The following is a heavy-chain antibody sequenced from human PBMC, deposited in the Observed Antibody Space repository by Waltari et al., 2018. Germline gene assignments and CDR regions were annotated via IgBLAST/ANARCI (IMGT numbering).Heavy chain of an antibody. Sequence: QVQLQQWGAGLLKPSETLSLTCAVYGGSFSGYYWSWIRQPPGQGLEWIGEINHSGSTNYNPSLKSRVTIAVDTSKNQFSLKLSSVTAADTAVYYCARGYDDIAPAGNVVYWFDPWGQGTLVTVSS. J-gene: IGHJ5*02. CDR2: INHSGST. D-gene: IGHD6-13*01. CDR1: GGSFSGYY. CDR3: ARGYDDIAPAGNVVYWFDP. V-gene: IGHV4-34*01.